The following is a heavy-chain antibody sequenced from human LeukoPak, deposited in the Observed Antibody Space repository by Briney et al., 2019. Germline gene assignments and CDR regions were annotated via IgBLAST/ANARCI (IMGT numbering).Heavy chain of an antibody. Sequence: SSETLSLTCIVSGGSIRSYYWSWIRQPPGKGLEWIGEINHSGSTNYNPSLKSRVTISVDTSKNQFSLKLSSVTAADTAVYYCAREPLIGLSSGWYYYYYGMDVWGQGTTVTVSS. CDR3: AREPLIGLSSGWYYYYYGMDV. CDR2: INHSGST. J-gene: IGHJ6*02. D-gene: IGHD6-19*01. CDR1: GGSIRSYY. V-gene: IGHV4-34*01.